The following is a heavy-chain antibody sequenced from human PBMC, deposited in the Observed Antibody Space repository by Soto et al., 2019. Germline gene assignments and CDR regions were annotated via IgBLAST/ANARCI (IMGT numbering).Heavy chain of an antibody. CDR1: GFSLSTSGVG. V-gene: IGHV2-5*02. CDR2: IYWDDDK. Sequence: QITLKESGPTLVKPTQTLTLTCTFSGFSLSTSGVGVGWIRQPSGKALVWLALIYWDDDKRYSPSLKSRLTITKDTSKNQVVLTMTNMDPVDTATYYCAHRRSYGDYVDYFDYWGQGTLVTVSS. D-gene: IGHD4-17*01. CDR3: AHRRSYGDYVDYFDY. J-gene: IGHJ4*02.